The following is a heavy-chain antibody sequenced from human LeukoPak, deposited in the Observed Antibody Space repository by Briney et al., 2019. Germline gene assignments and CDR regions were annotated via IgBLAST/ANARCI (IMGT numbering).Heavy chain of an antibody. CDR1: GFTFSSYA. Sequence: GGSLRLSCAASGFTFSSYAMHWVRQAPGKGLEWVAVKSYDGNNKYYADSVKGRFTISRDNSKNTLYLQMNSLRPEDTSIYYCARGDYGDYFWGQGTLVTVSS. V-gene: IGHV3-30*04. CDR2: KSYDGNNK. J-gene: IGHJ4*02. D-gene: IGHD4-17*01. CDR3: ARGDYGDYF.